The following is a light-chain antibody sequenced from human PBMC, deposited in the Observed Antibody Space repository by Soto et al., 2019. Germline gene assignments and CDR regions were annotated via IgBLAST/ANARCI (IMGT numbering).Light chain of an antibody. CDR1: QSVSSN. V-gene: IGKV3-15*01. CDR2: GAS. J-gene: IGKJ5*01. Sequence: EIVMTQSPATLSVSPGETATLSCRASQSVSSNLGWYQKKPGQAPRLLIYGASTRATGIPARFSGSGSGTEFTLTISSLQSEDFAVYYCQQYNTWPITFGQGTRLEIK. CDR3: QQYNTWPIT.